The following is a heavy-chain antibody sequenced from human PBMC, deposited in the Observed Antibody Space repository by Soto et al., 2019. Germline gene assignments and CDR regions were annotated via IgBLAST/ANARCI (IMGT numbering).Heavy chain of an antibody. D-gene: IGHD5-12*01. CDR2: ISGSGGST. J-gene: IGHJ3*02. CDR3: AKGRNIVATIGFLGAFDI. CDR1: GFTFSSYA. V-gene: IGHV3-23*01. Sequence: GGSLRLSCAASGFTFSSYAMSWVRQAPGKGLEWVSAISGSGGSTYYADSVKGRFTISRDNSKNTLYLQMNSLRAEDTAVYYCAKGRNIVATIGFLGAFDIWGQGTMVTVSS.